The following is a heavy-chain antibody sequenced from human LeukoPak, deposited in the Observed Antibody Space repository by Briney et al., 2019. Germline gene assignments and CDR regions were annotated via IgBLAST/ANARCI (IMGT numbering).Heavy chain of an antibody. CDR1: GYNFANDW. J-gene: IGHJ4*02. D-gene: IGHD5-12*01. CDR3: ARRLRGYSGYDPPWFDY. Sequence: GESLKISCKGSGYNFANDWIGWVRQMPGKGLEWMGIIYPDDSDTIYSPSFQGQVTISADKSISTAYLQWSSLKASDTAMYYCARRLRGYSGYDPPWFDYWGQGTLVTVSS. V-gene: IGHV5-51*01. CDR2: IYPDDSDT.